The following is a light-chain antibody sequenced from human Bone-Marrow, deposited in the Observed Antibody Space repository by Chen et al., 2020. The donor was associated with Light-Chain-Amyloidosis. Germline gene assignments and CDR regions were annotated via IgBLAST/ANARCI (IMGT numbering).Light chain of an antibody. J-gene: IGKJ4*01. V-gene: IGKV3-20*01. Sequence: EIVLTQSPGTLSLSPGEGANLSCRASQTISSNYLTWYQQKFGQAPRLLIYGSSSRATGIPDRVTGSGSGTDCTLTINRLEPEDFAMYCCQQYATSPLTFGGGTKVEIK. CDR2: GSS. CDR3: QQYATSPLT. CDR1: QTISSNY.